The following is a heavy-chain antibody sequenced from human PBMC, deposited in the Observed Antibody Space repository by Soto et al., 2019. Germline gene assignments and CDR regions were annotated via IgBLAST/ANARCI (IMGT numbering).Heavy chain of an antibody. CDR2: IYTSGST. J-gene: IGHJ4*02. V-gene: IGHV4-4*07. D-gene: IGHD3-22*01. Sequence: QVQLQESGPGLVKPSETLSLTCTVSGGSISSYYWSWIRQPAGKGLDWIGRIYTSGSTNYNHSLKCRVTMAVDTSKNKFFLKLSSVTAADTAVYYCARDVITYYYDSSGYYLDYWGQGTLVTVSS. CDR1: GGSISSYY. CDR3: ARDVITYYYDSSGYYLDY.